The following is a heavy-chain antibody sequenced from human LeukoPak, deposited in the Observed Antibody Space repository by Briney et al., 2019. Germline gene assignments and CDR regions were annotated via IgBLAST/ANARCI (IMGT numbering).Heavy chain of an antibody. V-gene: IGHV1-2*02. Sequence: ASVKVSCKASGYTFTGYYRHWVRQAPGQGLEWMGWINPNSGGTNYAQKFQGRVTMTRDTSITTVYMELSRLISDDTAVYYCARIGKQLNWFDPWGQGTLVTVSS. CDR3: ARIGKQLNWFDP. CDR2: INPNSGGT. D-gene: IGHD6-13*01. CDR1: GYTFTGYY. J-gene: IGHJ5*02.